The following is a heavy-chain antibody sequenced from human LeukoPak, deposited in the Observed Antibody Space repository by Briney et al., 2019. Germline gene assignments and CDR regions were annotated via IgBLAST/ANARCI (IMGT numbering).Heavy chain of an antibody. CDR1: QFSFNNAW. CDR2: IKSKTNGGTA. D-gene: IGHD3-22*01. CDR3: TTVGLSGYYDGNGYYYFDY. Sequence: PGGSLRLFCAASQFSFNNAWMSWVRQAPGKGLEWVGRIKSKTNGGTADYAAPVKGRFTIARDDSKNTLYLQMNSLKTEDTAVYYCTTVGLSGYYDGNGYYYFDYWGQGTLVTVSS. J-gene: IGHJ4*02. V-gene: IGHV3-15*01.